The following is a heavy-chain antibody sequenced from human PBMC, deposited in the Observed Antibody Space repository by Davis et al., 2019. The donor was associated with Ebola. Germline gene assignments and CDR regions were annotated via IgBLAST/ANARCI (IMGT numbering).Heavy chain of an antibody. Sequence: ASVKVSCKASGYTFTSYYMHWVRQAPGQGLEWMGIINPSGGSTSYAQKFQGRVTITADESTSTAYMELSSLRSEDTAVYYCARGWSSFDYWGQGTLVTVSS. CDR2: INPSGGST. CDR3: ARGWSSFDY. V-gene: IGHV1-46*01. J-gene: IGHJ4*02. CDR1: GYTFTSYY.